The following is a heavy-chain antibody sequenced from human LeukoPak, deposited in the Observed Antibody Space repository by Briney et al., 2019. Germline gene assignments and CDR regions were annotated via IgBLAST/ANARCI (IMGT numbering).Heavy chain of an antibody. V-gene: IGHV4-59*12. J-gene: IGHJ3*02. Sequence: PSETLSLTCTVSGGSISSYYWSWIRQPPGKGLEWIGYIYYSGSTYYNPSLKSRVTISVDTSKNQFSLKLSSVTAADTAVYYCARDQVSEAFDIWGQGTMVTVSS. CDR2: IYYSGST. CDR3: ARDQVSEAFDI. D-gene: IGHD5/OR15-5a*01. CDR1: GGSISSYY.